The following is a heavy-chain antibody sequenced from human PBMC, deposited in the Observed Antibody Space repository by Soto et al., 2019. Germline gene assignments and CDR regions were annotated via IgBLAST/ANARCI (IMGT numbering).Heavy chain of an antibody. CDR3: ARDIMADIVVVPAADDAFDI. CDR1: GYTFTSYA. D-gene: IGHD2-2*01. V-gene: IGHV1-3*01. CDR2: INAGNGNT. J-gene: IGHJ3*02. Sequence: QVQLVQSGAEVKKPGASVKVSCKASGYTFTSYAMHWVRQAPGQRLEWMGWINAGNGNTKYSQKFQGRVTITRDTSASTAYMELSSLRSEDTAVYYCARDIMADIVVVPAADDAFDIWGQGTMVTVSS.